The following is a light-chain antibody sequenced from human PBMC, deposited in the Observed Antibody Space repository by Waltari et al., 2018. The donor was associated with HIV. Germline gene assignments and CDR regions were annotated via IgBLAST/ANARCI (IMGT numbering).Light chain of an antibody. V-gene: IGLV2-11*01. CDR2: EVI. Sequence: QSALTQPRSVSGSPGQSVTISCTGTSSDVGGYDSVSWYLQHPGKVPKLIIYEVINRPSGVPDRFSGSKSGTPASLTISGLQTEYEADYFCCSYSGTYTYVLFGGGTKLTVL. J-gene: IGLJ3*02. CDR1: SSDVGGYDS. CDR3: CSYSGTYTYVL.